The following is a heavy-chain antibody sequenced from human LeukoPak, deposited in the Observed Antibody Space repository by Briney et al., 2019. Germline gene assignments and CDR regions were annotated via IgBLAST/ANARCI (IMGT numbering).Heavy chain of an antibody. CDR3: AREGGSYSSSSPSYYYHYMDV. D-gene: IGHD6-6*01. Sequence: GGSLRLSCAASGFTVSSNYMSWVRQAPGKGLEWVSVIYSGGSTYYADSVKGRFTISRDNSKNTLYLQMNSLGAEDTAVYYCAREGGSYSSSSPSYYYHYMDVWGKGTTVTVSS. CDR1: GFTVSSNY. CDR2: IYSGGST. J-gene: IGHJ6*03. V-gene: IGHV3-66*02.